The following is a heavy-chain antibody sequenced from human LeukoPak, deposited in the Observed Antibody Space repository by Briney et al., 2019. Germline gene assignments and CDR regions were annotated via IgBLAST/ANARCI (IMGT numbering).Heavy chain of an antibody. V-gene: IGHV3-21*01. CDR2: ISSSSSYI. D-gene: IGHD3-3*01. J-gene: IGHJ6*02. CDR3: ARDTVTIFGVVDYYYGMDV. CDR1: GFTFSSYS. Sequence: GGSLRLSWAASGFTFSSYSMNWVRKAPGKGLEWVSSISSSSSYIYYADSVKGRFTISRDNAKNSLYLQMNSLRAEDTAVYYCARDTVTIFGVVDYYYGMDVWGQGTTVTVSS.